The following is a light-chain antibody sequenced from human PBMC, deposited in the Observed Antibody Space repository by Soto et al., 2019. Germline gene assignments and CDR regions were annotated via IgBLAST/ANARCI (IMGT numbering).Light chain of an antibody. Sequence: QSVLTQPASVSGSPGQSFTISCTGTSSDVGTYNYVSWYQQHPGKAPKLMIYEVSNRPSGVSNRFSGSKSGNTASLTISGLQAEDEADYYCSSYRSSSTLPYVFGTGTKLTVL. CDR3: SSYRSSSTLPYV. V-gene: IGLV2-14*01. J-gene: IGLJ1*01. CDR1: SSDVGTYNY. CDR2: EVS.